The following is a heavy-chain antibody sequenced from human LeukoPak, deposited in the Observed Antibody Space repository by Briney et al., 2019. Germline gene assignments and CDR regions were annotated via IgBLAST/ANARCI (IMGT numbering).Heavy chain of an antibody. D-gene: IGHD5-12*01. Sequence: PGESRKISCKGSGYSFTSYWIGWVRQMPGKGLEWMGIIYPGDSDTRYSPSFQGQVTISADKSISTAYLQWSSLKASDTAMYYCARFGYPSYYYYYMDVWGKGNTVPVSS. CDR3: ARFGYPSYYYYYMDV. V-gene: IGHV5-51*01. CDR1: GYSFTSYW. J-gene: IGHJ6*03. CDR2: IYPGDSDT.